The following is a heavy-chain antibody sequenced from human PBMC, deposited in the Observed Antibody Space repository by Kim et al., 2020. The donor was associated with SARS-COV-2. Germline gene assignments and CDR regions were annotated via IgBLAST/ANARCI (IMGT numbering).Heavy chain of an antibody. J-gene: IGHJ6*02. CDR3: ARNRQNSGYDLMDV. V-gene: IGHV5-51*01. Sequence: PSFQSRVAISADNSISTASLQWSSLKASDTAMYYCARNRQNSGYDLMDVWGQGTTVTVSS. D-gene: IGHD5-12*01.